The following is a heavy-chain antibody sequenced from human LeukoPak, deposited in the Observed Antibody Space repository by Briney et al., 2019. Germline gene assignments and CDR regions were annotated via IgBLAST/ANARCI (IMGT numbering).Heavy chain of an antibody. J-gene: IGHJ4*02. CDR1: GFTFSSSA. CDR3: AKLPVAGLYFDY. Sequence: GGSLRLSCAASGFTFSSSAMSWVRQAPGKGLEWVSAISNNGGYTYYADSVKGRFTISRDNSKNTLYLQMNSLRVEDTAAYYCAKLPVAGLYFDYWGQGTLVTVSS. CDR2: ISNNGGYT. V-gene: IGHV3-23*01. D-gene: IGHD6-19*01.